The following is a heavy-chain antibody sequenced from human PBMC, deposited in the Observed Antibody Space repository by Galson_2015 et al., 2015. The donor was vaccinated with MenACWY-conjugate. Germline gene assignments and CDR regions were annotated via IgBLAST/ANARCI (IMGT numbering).Heavy chain of an antibody. CDR3: AKFGPSGGVTTGWILHLDS. J-gene: IGHJ4*02. V-gene: IGHV3-23*01. CDR1: GFTFSNFG. Sequence: SLRLSCAASGFTFSNFGLSWVRKAPGEGLEWVSSIGGSGDSTYYADSVKGRFTISRDNPRNTLSLQMNSLRAEDTAVYYCAKFGPSGGVTTGWILHLDSWGQGTPVTVSS. CDR2: IGGSGDST. D-gene: IGHD1-26*01.